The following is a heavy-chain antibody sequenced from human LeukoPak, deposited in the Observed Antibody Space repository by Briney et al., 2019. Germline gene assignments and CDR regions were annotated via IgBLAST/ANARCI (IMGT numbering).Heavy chain of an antibody. CDR3: ASSFSDDFWSGHF. D-gene: IGHD3-3*01. V-gene: IGHV3-7*01. CDR1: RITFTYW. CDR2: TKQDGSAK. J-gene: IGHJ4*02. Sequence: GGSLRLSCAASRITFTYWMSWVRQAPGKGLEWVANTKQDGSAKYYVDSVKGRFIIFRDNAKKSLFLQMNSLRAEDTAVYYCASSFSDDFWSGHFWGQGTLVTVSS.